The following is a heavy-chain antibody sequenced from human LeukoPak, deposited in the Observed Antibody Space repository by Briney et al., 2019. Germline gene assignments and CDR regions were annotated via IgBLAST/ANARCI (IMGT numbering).Heavy chain of an antibody. CDR2: IHYSGRT. D-gene: IGHD2-2*01. Sequence: SETLSLTCTVSGGSISSDYWSWIRQPPGKGLEWIGYIHYSGRTNYNPSLKSRITISVDTSETQFSLKLSSVTAADTAVYYCATLRGSSSAVFDYWGQGTLVTVSS. V-gene: IGHV4-59*08. J-gene: IGHJ4*02. CDR3: ATLRGSSSAVFDY. CDR1: GGSISSDY.